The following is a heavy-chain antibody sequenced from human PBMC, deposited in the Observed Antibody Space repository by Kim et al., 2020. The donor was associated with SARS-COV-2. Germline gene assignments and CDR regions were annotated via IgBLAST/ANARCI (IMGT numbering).Heavy chain of an antibody. Sequence: ASVKVSCKASGYTFTSYGISWVRQAPGQGLEWMGWISAYNGNTNYAQKLQGRVTMTTDTSTSTAYMELRSLRSDDTAVYYCARVSDSSSWEEGFWFDPWGQGTLVTVSS. J-gene: IGHJ5*02. V-gene: IGHV1-18*04. D-gene: IGHD6-13*01. CDR1: GYTFTSYG. CDR3: ARVSDSSSWEEGFWFDP. CDR2: ISAYNGNT.